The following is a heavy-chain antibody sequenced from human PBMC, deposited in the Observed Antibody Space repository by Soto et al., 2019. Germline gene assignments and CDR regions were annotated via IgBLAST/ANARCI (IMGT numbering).Heavy chain of an antibody. CDR2: ISGSGGTT. J-gene: IGHJ4*02. CDR1: GFTFSNYA. CDR3: AKVQGRDRGTEDY. V-gene: IGHV3-23*01. D-gene: IGHD3-16*01. Sequence: EVQVLESGGGMVQPGGSLRLSCAASGFTFSNYAMSWVRQAPGKGLEWVSVISGSGGTTNYADSVRGRFTISRDNSKSTLYLQMDSLRAEDTAVSYCAKVQGRDRGTEDYWCQAALVTVSS.